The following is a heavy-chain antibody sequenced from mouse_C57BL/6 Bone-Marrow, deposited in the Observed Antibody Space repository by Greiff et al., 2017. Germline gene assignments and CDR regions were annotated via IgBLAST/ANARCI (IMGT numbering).Heavy chain of an antibody. CDR2: IDPENGDT. CDR1: GFNIKDDY. Sequence: LVESGAELVRPGASVKLSCTASGFNIKDDYMHWVKQRPEQGLEWIGWIDPENGDTEYASKFQGKATITADTSSNTAYLQLSSLTSEDTAVYDCTIYFPTFDYWGQGTTLTVSS. CDR3: TIYFPTFDY. D-gene: IGHD2-1*01. J-gene: IGHJ2*01. V-gene: IGHV14-4*01.